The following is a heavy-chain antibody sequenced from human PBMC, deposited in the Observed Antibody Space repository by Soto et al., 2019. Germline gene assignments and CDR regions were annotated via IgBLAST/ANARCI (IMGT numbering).Heavy chain of an antibody. J-gene: IGHJ6*02. CDR3: ARDLSSLGGMDV. CDR1: GYTFTSYY. CDR2: INPSGGST. Sequence: QVQLVQSGAEVKKPGASVKVSCKASGYTFTSYYIHWVRQAPGQGLEWMGIINPSGGSTTYAKKFQGRVTMTRDTSTNIVYMDLSSLRSEDTAMYYCARDLSSLGGMDVWGHGTTVTVSS. D-gene: IGHD2-2*01. V-gene: IGHV1-46*01.